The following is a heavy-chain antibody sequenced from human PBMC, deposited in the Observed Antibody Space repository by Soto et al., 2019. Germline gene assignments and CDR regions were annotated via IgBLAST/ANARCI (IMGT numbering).Heavy chain of an antibody. CDR2: ISGSGDST. CDR1: GFTFSSYA. J-gene: IGHJ1*01. CDR3: AKGVPGIAVAGTGYFQQ. Sequence: PGGSLRLSCAASGFTFSSYAMSWVRQAPGKGLEWVSGISGSGDSTYYADSVKGQFTISRDNSKNTLYLQMNSLRAEDTAVYYCAKGVPGIAVAGTGYFQQRGQGTLVTGSS. D-gene: IGHD6-19*01. V-gene: IGHV3-23*01.